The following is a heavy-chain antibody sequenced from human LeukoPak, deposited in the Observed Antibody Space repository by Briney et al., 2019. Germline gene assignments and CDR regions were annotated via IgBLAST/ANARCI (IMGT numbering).Heavy chain of an antibody. J-gene: IGHJ5*02. CDR3: ARVRKYYYDSSGYRFDP. CDR2: INPNSGGT. D-gene: IGHD3-22*01. V-gene: IGHV1-2*02. CDR1: GYTFTGYY. Sequence: ASVKVSCKASGYTFTGYYMHWVRQAPGQGLEWMGWINPNSGGTNYAQKFQGRVTMTRDTSTSTAYMELSRLRSDDTAVYYCARVRKYYYDSSGYRFDPWGQGTLVTVSS.